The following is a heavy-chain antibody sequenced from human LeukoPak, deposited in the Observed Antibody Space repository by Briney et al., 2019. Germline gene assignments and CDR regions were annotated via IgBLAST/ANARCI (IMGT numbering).Heavy chain of an antibody. CDR3: ARRPRITIFGVDHYFDY. D-gene: IGHD3-3*01. CDR2: IYYSGST. V-gene: IGHV4-39*01. CDR1: SGSISSSSYY. Sequence: SETLSLTCTVSSGSISSSSYYWGWIRQPPGRGLERYGSIYYSGSTYYNPSLKSRVTISVDTSKNQFSLKLSSVTAADTAVYYCARRPRITIFGVDHYFDYWGQGTLVTVSS. J-gene: IGHJ4*02.